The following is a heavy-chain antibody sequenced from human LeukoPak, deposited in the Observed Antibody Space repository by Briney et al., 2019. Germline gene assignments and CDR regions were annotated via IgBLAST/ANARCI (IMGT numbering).Heavy chain of an antibody. CDR1: GGSFSGYY. J-gene: IGHJ4*02. CDR3: ASSRYNLSFDY. CDR2: INHSGST. V-gene: IGHV4-34*01. Sequence: PSETLSLTCAVYGGSFSGYYWSWIRQPPGEGLEWIGEINHSGSTNYNPSLKSRVTISVDTSKNQFSLKLSSVTAADTAVYYCASSRYNLSFDYWGQGTLVTVSS. D-gene: IGHD1-1*01.